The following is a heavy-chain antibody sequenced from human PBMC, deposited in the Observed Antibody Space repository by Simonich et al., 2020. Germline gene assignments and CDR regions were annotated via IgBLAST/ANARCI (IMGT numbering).Heavy chain of an antibody. V-gene: IGHV1-18*01. D-gene: IGHD2-15*01. Sequence: QVQLVQSGAELKKPGASVKVSCKASGYTLTSYGISWVRQAPGKGLEWMGWNSSYNGNTNYAQKLQGRVTMTTDTSSSTAYMELRSLSSDYTAVYYCARSSRGTWWYYYFDYWGQETLVTVSS. CDR3: ARSSRGTWWYYYFDY. CDR2: NSSYNGNT. J-gene: IGHJ4*02. CDR1: GYTLTSYG.